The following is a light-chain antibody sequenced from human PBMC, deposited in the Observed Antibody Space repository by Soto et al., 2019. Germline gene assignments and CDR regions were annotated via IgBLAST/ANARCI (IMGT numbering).Light chain of an antibody. CDR1: QSVSNSY. Sequence: EIVLTQSPATLSLSPGERATLSCGASQSVSNSYLAWYQQKPGLAPRLLISDASSRATGTPDRFSGSGSGTDFTLTISRLEPEDFAVYYCQQYGSSPPYTFGQGTKLEIK. V-gene: IGKV3D-20*01. CDR3: QQYGSSPPYT. CDR2: DAS. J-gene: IGKJ2*01.